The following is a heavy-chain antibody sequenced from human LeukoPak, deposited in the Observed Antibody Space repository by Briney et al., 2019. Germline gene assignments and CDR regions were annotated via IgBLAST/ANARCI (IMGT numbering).Heavy chain of an antibody. Sequence: SEALSLTCTVSGVSISNHYSSWIRQPPGKGLEWIGYIYYTGNTNYNPSLKSRVTISVDTSKNQFSLKLTSVTAADTAVYYCARLSGSPHPPFDYWGQGTLVTVSS. CDR2: IYYTGNT. V-gene: IGHV4-59*08. CDR1: GVSISNHY. CDR3: ARLSGSPHPPFDY. D-gene: IGHD1-26*01. J-gene: IGHJ4*02.